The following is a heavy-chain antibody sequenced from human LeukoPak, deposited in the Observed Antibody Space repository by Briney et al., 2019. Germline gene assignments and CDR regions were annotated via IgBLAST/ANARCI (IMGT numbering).Heavy chain of an antibody. V-gene: IGHV1-46*01. J-gene: IGHJ4*02. CDR3: ARVEAARGEFDY. D-gene: IGHD6-6*01. CDR1: GYTFTSYY. CDR2: INPSGGST. Sequence: GASVKVSCKASGYTFTSYYMHWVRQAPGQGPEWMGIINPSGGSTSYAQKFQGRVTMTRDMSTSTVYMELSSLRSEDTAVYYCARVEAARGEFDYWGQGTLVTVSS.